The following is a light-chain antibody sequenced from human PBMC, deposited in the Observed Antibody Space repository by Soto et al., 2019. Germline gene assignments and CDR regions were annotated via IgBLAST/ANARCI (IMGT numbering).Light chain of an antibody. CDR2: DGN. J-gene: IGLJ1*01. CDR1: SSDVGTYNL. CDR3: CSYATGSTYI. Sequence: QSALTQPASVSGSPGQSITISCTGTSSDVGTYNLVSWYQQHPGEAPKLIIYDGNQRPSGVSNRFSGSRSGNTASLTISGLQAEDEADYFCCSYATGSTYIFGTGTKITVL. V-gene: IGLV2-23*01.